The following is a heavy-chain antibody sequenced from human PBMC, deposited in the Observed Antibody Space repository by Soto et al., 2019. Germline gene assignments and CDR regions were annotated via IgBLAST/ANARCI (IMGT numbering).Heavy chain of an antibody. CDR2: IYSSGST. CDR3: ARGQRFADWFDP. D-gene: IGHD3-3*01. J-gene: IGHJ5*02. V-gene: IGHV4-4*07. Sequence: SETLSLTCTVSGGTMNSYYWTWIRQPAGKGLEWIGRIYSSGSTKYNTSLQSRVTMSLDTSKNQFSVRLTSVTAADTAVYYCARGQRFADWFDPWGQGTLVTVSS. CDR1: GGTMNSYY.